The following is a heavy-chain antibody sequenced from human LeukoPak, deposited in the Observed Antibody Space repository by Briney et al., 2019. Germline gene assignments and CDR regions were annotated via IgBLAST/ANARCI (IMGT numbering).Heavy chain of an antibody. D-gene: IGHD6-13*01. J-gene: IGHJ6*02. Sequence: SETLSLTCTVSGGSISSYYWTWIRQPPGKGLEWIGEINHSGGTNYNPSLKSRVTISVDTSKNQFSLKLSSVTAADTAVYYCAREAVAAADYYYYYGMDVWGQGTTVTVSS. CDR3: AREAVAAADYYYYYGMDV. CDR1: GGSISSYY. CDR2: INHSGGT. V-gene: IGHV4-34*01.